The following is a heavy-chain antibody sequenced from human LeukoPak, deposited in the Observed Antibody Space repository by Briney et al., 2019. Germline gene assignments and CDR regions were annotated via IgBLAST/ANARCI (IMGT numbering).Heavy chain of an antibody. Sequence: PSETLSLTCTVSGGSISSYYWSWIRQPPGKGLEWIGYIYYSGSTNYNPSLKSRVTISVDTSKNQFSLKLSSVTAADTAVYYCARDYPLWFGELLSVFDYWGQGTLVTVSS. D-gene: IGHD3-10*01. J-gene: IGHJ4*02. CDR1: GGSISSYY. CDR2: IYYSGST. V-gene: IGHV4-59*12. CDR3: ARDYPLWFGELLSVFDY.